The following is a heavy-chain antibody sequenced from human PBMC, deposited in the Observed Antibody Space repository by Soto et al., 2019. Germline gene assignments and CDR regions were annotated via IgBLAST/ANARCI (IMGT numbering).Heavy chain of an antibody. V-gene: IGHV3-23*01. CDR3: AKDPDYYGSGSYWSSGYYFDY. D-gene: IGHD3-10*01. Sequence: GGSLRLSCAASGFTFSSYAMGWVRQAPGKGLEWVSAISGSGGSTYYADSVKGRFTISRDNSKNTLYLQMNSLRAEDTAVYYCAKDPDYYGSGSYWSSGYYFDYWGQGTLVTVSS. CDR2: ISGSGGST. CDR1: GFTFSSYA. J-gene: IGHJ4*02.